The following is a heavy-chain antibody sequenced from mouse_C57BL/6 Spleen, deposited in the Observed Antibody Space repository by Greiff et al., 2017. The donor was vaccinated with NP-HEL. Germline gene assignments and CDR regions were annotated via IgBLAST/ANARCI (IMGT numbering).Heavy chain of an antibody. CDR1: GFTFTDYY. J-gene: IGHJ3*01. D-gene: IGHD4-1*01. V-gene: IGHV7-3*01. Sequence: EVKVVESGGGLVQPGGSLSLSCAASGFTFTDYYMSWVRQPPGKALEWLGFIRNKANGYTTEYSASVKGRFTISRDNSQSILYLQMNALRAEDSATYYCARNWDGSWFAYWGQGTLVTVSA. CDR3: ARNWDGSWFAY. CDR2: IRNKANGYTT.